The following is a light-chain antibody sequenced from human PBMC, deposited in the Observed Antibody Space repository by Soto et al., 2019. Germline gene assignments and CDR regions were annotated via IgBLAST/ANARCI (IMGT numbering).Light chain of an antibody. J-gene: IGKJ1*01. CDR3: QQYDRSPRT. V-gene: IGKV3-20*01. CDR1: QTFPTSS. Sequence: ELVLTQSPGTLSLSPGGRATLSCRASQTFPTSSFALYQQKPGQAPTLLISGASNTATGIADRFSGSGSGTDFTVTISILEPEDFAVDYCQQYDRSPRTFGQGTKVDIK. CDR2: GAS.